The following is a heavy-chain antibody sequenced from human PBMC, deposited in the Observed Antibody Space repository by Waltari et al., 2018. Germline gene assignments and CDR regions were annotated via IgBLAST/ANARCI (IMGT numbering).Heavy chain of an antibody. CDR1: GGSISSSSYY. J-gene: IGHJ3*02. D-gene: IGHD6-19*01. CDR2: IYYSGST. CDR3: ASPSSGWSACDI. Sequence: QLQLQESGPGLVKPSETLSLTCTVSGGSISSSSYYWGWIRQPPGKGLEELGSIYYSGSTYYNPSLKRRVTISADTSKNQFSLNLSSVTAADTAVYYCASPSSGWSACDIWGQGTMVTVSS. V-gene: IGHV4-39*01.